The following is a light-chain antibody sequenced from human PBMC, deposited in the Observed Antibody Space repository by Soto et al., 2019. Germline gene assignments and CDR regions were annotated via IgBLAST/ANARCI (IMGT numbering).Light chain of an antibody. CDR1: QSVSSN. CDR2: GAS. V-gene: IGKV3-15*01. J-gene: IGKJ1*01. Sequence: EIVMTQSPATLSVSPGERATLSCRASQSVSSNLAWYQQKPGQAPRLLIYGASTSATGIPARFNGSGSGTEFTLTISSLQSEDFAVYYCQHYNNWPRTFGQGTKVEIK. CDR3: QHYNNWPRT.